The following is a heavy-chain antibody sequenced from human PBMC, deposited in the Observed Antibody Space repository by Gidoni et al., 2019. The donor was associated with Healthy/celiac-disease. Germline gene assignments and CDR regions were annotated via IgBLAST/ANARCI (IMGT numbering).Heavy chain of an antibody. CDR3: ARDQTYYYDTSGYYPPDS. Sequence: QVQLVQSGAVVKKPGASVKVSCKASGYTFINYGLNWVRQAPGQGLEWMGWISAYNGNTNYAQKLQGRVTMTTDTSTSTAYMELRSLRSDDTAVYYCARDQTYYYDTSGYYPPDSWGQGTLVAVSS. D-gene: IGHD3-22*01. CDR1: GYTFINYG. CDR2: ISAYNGNT. V-gene: IGHV1-18*01. J-gene: IGHJ4*02.